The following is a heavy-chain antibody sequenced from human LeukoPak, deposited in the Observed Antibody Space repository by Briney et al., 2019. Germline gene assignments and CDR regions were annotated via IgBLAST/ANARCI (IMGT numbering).Heavy chain of an antibody. CDR1: GGSISSGDYY. V-gene: IGHV4-30-4*08. Sequence: SETLSLTCTVSGGSISSGDYYWSWIRQPPGKGLEWIGYIYYSGSTYYNPSLKSRVSISVDASKNQFSLKLSSVTAADTAVYYCARVSFDIVVVPADKVYDWFDPWAREPWSPSPQ. D-gene: IGHD2-2*01. J-gene: IGHJ5*02. CDR2: IYYSGST. CDR3: ARVSFDIVVVPADKVYDWFDP.